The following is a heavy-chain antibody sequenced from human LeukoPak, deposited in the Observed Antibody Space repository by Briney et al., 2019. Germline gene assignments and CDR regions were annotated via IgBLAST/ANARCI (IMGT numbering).Heavy chain of an antibody. D-gene: IGHD2-21*02. Sequence: LTGGSLRLSCAASGFTFSSYAMHWVRQAPGKGLEWVAVISYDGSNKYYADSVKGRFTISRDNSKNTLYLQMNSLRAEDTAVYYCAREGSDFPIFYYYYYMDVWGKRTTVTVSS. J-gene: IGHJ6*03. CDR1: GFTFSSYA. CDR3: AREGSDFPIFYYYYYMDV. V-gene: IGHV3-30*04. CDR2: ISYDGSNK.